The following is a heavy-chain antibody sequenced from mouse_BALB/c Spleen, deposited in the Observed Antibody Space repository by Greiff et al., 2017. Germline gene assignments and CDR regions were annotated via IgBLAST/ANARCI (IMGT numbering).Heavy chain of an antibody. Sequence: QVQLQQSGAELVKPGASVKLSCKASGYTFTSYYMYWVKQRPGQGLEWIGEINPSNGGTNFNEKFKSKATLTVDKSSSTAYMQLSSLTSEDSAVYYCTRGGSSSAWFAYWGQGTLVTVSA. CDR2: INPSNGGT. J-gene: IGHJ3*01. D-gene: IGHD1-1*01. CDR1: GYTFTSYY. CDR3: TRGGSSSAWFAY. V-gene: IGHV1S81*02.